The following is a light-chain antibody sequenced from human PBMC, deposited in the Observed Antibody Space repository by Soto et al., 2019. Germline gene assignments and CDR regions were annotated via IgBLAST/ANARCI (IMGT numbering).Light chain of an antibody. CDR3: QQCDNLPYT. J-gene: IGKJ2*01. CDR2: DAS. Sequence: DVLMTQSPSSLSASVGDRVTITCQASQDISNYLNWYQQKPGEAPKLLIHDASNLETGVPLRFSGSGSGTEFTFTISSLQPEDIATYYCQQCDNLPYTFGQGTKLEMK. V-gene: IGKV1-33*01. CDR1: QDISNY.